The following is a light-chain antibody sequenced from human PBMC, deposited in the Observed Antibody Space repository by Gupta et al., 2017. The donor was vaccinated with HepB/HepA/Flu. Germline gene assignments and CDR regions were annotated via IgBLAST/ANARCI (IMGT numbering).Light chain of an antibody. J-gene: IGKJ2*01. Sequence: EIVLTLSPRFLPLSPVERATLSGRASRSVGSRYLACYQIKSGPATSLLMYGATSRATGIPNRFSGSWSRTDFTITSSRLDPEDFAVYFCQQYSSSPYTFGQGTKLDIK. CDR1: RSVGSRY. CDR2: GAT. V-gene: IGKV3-20*01. CDR3: QQYSSSPYT.